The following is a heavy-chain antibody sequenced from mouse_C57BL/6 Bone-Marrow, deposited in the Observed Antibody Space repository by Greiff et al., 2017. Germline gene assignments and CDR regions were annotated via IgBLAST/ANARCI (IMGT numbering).Heavy chain of an antibody. D-gene: IGHD1-1*01. Sequence: EVMLVESGEGLVKPGGSLKLSCAASGFTFSSYAMPWVRQTPEKRLEWVAYISSGGDYIYYADTVKGRVTISRANARNTLYLQMSSLKSEDTAMYYCTRDQYYGSSFYFDDWGQGTTLTVSS. V-gene: IGHV5-9-1*02. CDR3: TRDQYYGSSFYFDD. CDR1: GFTFSSYA. CDR2: ISSGGDYI. J-gene: IGHJ2*01.